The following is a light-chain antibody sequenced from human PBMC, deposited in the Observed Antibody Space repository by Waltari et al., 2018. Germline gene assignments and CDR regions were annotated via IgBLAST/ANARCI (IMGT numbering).Light chain of an antibody. J-gene: IGLJ2*01. CDR3: QAWDSGTVV. CDR1: KLGDKY. CDR2: QDT. V-gene: IGLV3-1*01. Sequence: SYDLTQPPSVSVSPGQTATITCSGDKLGDKYTSWYQQRPGQSPILVIFQDTNRPSGIPERFSGSSSGNTATLAISGTQPMDEAKYYCQAWDSGTVVFGGGTMLTVL.